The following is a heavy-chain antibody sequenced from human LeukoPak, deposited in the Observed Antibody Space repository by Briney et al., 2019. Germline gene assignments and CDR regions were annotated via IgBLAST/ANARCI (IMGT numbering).Heavy chain of an antibody. D-gene: IGHD3-22*01. CDR1: GYTFIDYY. CDR3: ARAGMIVEPSAQNDY. V-gene: IGHV1-2*02. Sequence: ASVKVSCKASGYTFIDYYKHWVRQAPGQGLEWMAWINPYSGGTNYPQKFQGRVTMTRDTSISTVYMELSSLRSDDTAVYYCARAGMIVEPSAQNDYWGQGTLVTVSS. CDR2: INPYSGGT. J-gene: IGHJ4*02.